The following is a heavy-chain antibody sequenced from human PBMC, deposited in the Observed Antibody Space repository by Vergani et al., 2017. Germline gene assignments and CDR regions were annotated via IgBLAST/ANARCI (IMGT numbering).Heavy chain of an antibody. CDR2: INHSGST. J-gene: IGHJ6*02. CDR1: GGSISGYY. V-gene: IGHV4-34*01. CDR3: ARGGGRNYYYGMDV. Sequence: QVQLQESGPGLVKPSETLSLTCTVSGGSISGYYWSWIRQPPGKGLEWIGEINHSGSTNYNPSLKSRVTISVDTSKNQFSLKLSSVTAADTAVYYCARGGGRNYYYGMDVWGQGTTVTVSS. D-gene: IGHD1-14*01.